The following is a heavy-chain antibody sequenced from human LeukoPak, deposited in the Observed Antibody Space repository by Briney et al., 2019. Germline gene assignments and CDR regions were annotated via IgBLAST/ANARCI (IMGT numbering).Heavy chain of an antibody. CDR3: ARDKEVTYYYYSGMDV. Sequence: GRSLRVSCAASGFTFSSYAMHWVRQAPGKGLEWVAVISYDGSNKYYADSVKGRFTISRDSSKNTLYLQMNSLRAEDTAVYSCARDKEVTYYYYSGMDVWGQGTTVTVSS. J-gene: IGHJ6*02. CDR1: GFTFSSYA. CDR2: ISYDGSNK. V-gene: IGHV3-30-3*01. D-gene: IGHD4-11*01.